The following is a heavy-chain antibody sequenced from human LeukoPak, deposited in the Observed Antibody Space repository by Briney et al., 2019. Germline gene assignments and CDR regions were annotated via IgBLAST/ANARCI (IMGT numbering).Heavy chain of an antibody. J-gene: IGHJ6*02. D-gene: IGHD3-10*01. V-gene: IGHV4-59*01. Sequence: SETLSLTCTVSGVSISDYYWSWVRQPPGKGLEWIGYIYYSGSTHYNPSLNSRVTISMDTSKNHFSLKLSSVTAADTAIYYCARTSRHFYGSGSNLTPWPADMDVWGQGTKVTVSS. CDR2: IYYSGST. CDR1: GVSISDYY. CDR3: ARTSRHFYGSGSNLTPWPADMDV.